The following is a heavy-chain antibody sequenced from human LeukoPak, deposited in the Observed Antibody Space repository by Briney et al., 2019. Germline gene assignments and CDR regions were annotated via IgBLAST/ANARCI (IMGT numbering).Heavy chain of an antibody. V-gene: IGHV3-7*01. Sequence: GGSLRLSCAASGFTFSSYWMSWVRQAPGKGLEWVVNIKQDGSEKYYVDSVKGRFTISRDNAKNSLYLQMNSLRAEDTAVYYCARDYYDSSGPFDYWGQGTLVTVSS. D-gene: IGHD3-22*01. J-gene: IGHJ4*02. CDR3: ARDYYDSSGPFDY. CDR1: GFTFSSYW. CDR2: IKQDGSEK.